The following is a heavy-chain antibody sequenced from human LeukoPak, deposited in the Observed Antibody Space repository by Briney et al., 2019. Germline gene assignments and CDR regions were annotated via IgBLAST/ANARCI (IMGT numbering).Heavy chain of an antibody. Sequence: SETLSLTCTVSGYSISSGYYWGWIRQPPGKGLEWIGSIYHSGSTYYNPSLKSRVTISVDTSKNRFSLKLSSVTAADTAVYYCARDLLCSSTSCYHWFDPWGQGTLVTVSS. V-gene: IGHV4-38-2*02. J-gene: IGHJ5*02. CDR1: GYSISSGYY. CDR3: ARDLLCSSTSCYHWFDP. D-gene: IGHD2-2*01. CDR2: IYHSGST.